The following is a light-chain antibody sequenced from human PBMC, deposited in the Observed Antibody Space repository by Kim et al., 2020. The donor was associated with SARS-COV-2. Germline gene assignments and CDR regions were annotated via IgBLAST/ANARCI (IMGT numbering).Light chain of an antibody. V-gene: IGLV3-19*01. CDR2: DKN. CDR3: NSRESGVNHVV. CDR1: SLRSYY. Sequence: ALRQTVRLTCQRDSLRSYYATWYQQKPGQAPVLVIYDKNNRPSGIPARFSGSYSGNTASLTITGAQAGDEAVYYCNSRESGVNHVVFGGGTQLTVL. J-gene: IGLJ2*01.